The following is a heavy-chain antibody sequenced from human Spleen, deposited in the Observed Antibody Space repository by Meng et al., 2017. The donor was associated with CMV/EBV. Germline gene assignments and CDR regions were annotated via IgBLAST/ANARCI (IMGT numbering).Heavy chain of an antibody. J-gene: IGHJ4*02. CDR3: TKFPAAGPFDF. Sequence: GESLKISCTTSGFTFGDYAVNWVRQAPGKGLEWVGFIRSKAYSETTKYAASVKDRFSISRDDSKSIAYLEMNSLTTEDTALYYCTKFPAAGPFDFWGQGALVTVSS. CDR2: IRSKAYSETT. D-gene: IGHD6-25*01. V-gene: IGHV3-49*04. CDR1: GFTFGDYA.